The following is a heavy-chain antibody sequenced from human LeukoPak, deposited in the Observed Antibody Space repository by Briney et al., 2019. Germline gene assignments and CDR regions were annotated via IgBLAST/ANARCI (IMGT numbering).Heavy chain of an antibody. Sequence: GSLKLSCAASRFTFSSHGMHWVRQAPGKGLEWVALISYDGSNKQYADSVKGRFTISRDNSKNTLDLQMNSLRAEDTAVFYCAKANGYFFDYWGQGILVTVSS. J-gene: IGHJ4*02. CDR3: AKANGYFFDY. CDR2: ISYDGSNK. V-gene: IGHV3-30*18. D-gene: IGHD4-17*01. CDR1: RFTFSSHG.